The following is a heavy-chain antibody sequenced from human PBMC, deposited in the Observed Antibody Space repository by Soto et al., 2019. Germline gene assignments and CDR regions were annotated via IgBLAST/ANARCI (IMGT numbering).Heavy chain of an antibody. CDR3: ARDRPYCSGGSCYSFDY. CDR2: IYSGGST. J-gene: IGHJ4*02. Sequence: EVQLVESGGGLVQPGGPLSPPFAASGFTASSTYISWFRKAPGKGLGWVSVIYSGGSTYYADSVKGRFTISRHNSKNTLYLQMNSLRGEDTAVYYCARDRPYCSGGSCYSFDYWGQGTLVTVSS. CDR1: GFTASSTY. D-gene: IGHD2-15*01. V-gene: IGHV3-53*04.